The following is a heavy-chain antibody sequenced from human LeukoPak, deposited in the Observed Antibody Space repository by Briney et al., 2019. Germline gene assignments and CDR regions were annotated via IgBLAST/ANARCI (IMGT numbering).Heavy chain of an antibody. J-gene: IGHJ6*02. V-gene: IGHV3-21*01. CDR3: ARVRLLWFGELLYYYYGMDV. CDR2: ISSSSSYI. D-gene: IGHD3-10*01. Sequence: GGSLRLSCAASGFTFSSYSMNWVRQAPGKGLEWVSSISSSSSYIYYADSVKGRFTISRDNAKNSLYLQMNSLRAEGTAVCYCARVRLLWFGELLYYYYGMDVWGQGTTVTVSS. CDR1: GFTFSSYS.